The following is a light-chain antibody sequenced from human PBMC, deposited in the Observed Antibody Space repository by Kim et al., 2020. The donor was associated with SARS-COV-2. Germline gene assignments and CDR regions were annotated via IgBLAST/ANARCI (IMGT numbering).Light chain of an antibody. CDR1: QSIGVL. V-gene: IGKV1-39*01. J-gene: IGKJ1*01. CDR2: TAS. Sequence: DIQVTQSPSSLSASVGDSVTITCRASQSIGVLLNWYQHKPGKAPKLLIYTASTLQSGVPSRFSGSGSGADFTLTITSLQPEDFATYYCQQSYSSLMWTFGQGTKVDIK. CDR3: QQSYSSLMWT.